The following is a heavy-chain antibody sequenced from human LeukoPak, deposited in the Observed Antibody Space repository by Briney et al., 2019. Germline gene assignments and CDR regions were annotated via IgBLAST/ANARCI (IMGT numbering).Heavy chain of an antibody. CDR1: GYSFTAYC. Sequence: ASVKVSCKTSGYSFTAYCIHWIRQAPGQGLEWMGVITPNDGRPNYAQKFQGRVTITTDESTSTAYMELSSLRSEDTAVYYCARVDGDYGLDYWGQGTLVTVSS. V-gene: IGHV1-46*01. CDR2: ITPNDGRP. CDR3: ARVDGDYGLDY. D-gene: IGHD4-17*01. J-gene: IGHJ4*02.